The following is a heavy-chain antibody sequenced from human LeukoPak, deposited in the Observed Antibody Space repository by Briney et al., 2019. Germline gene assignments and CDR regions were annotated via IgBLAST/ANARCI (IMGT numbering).Heavy chain of an antibody. CDR2: IKQDGTEK. Sequence: GGSLRLSCAVSGFTLSTYWMSWVRQAPGKGLEWVANIKQDGTEKYYVDSVKGRFAISRDNAKNSLFLQMNSLRAEDTAVYFCARPYRSGWYIQYYFDHWGQGTLVTVSS. CDR3: ARPYRSGWYIQYYFDH. D-gene: IGHD6-13*01. CDR1: GFTLSTYW. V-gene: IGHV3-7*01. J-gene: IGHJ4*02.